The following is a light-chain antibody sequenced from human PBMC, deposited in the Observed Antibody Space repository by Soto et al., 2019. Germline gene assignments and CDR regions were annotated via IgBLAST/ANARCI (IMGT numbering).Light chain of an antibody. CDR2: DNN. CDR1: SSNIGSNY. CDR3: GTWDNSLSAVV. V-gene: IGLV1-51*01. Sequence: QSVLTQPPSVSAAPGQKVTISCSGSSSNIGSNYVSWYQQLPRTAPKLLIYDNNARPSGIPDRFSGSKSGTSATLGITGLQTGDEADYYCGTWDNSLSAVVIGGGTKLTVL. J-gene: IGLJ2*01.